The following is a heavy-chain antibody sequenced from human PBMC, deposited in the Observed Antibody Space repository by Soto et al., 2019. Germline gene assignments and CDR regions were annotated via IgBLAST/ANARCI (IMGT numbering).Heavy chain of an antibody. CDR2: TSYDGSNN. D-gene: IGHD3-16*01. J-gene: IGHJ1*01. V-gene: IGHV3-33*05. CDR1: GFTFRSYV. Sequence: QVQLVESGGGVVQPGTSLRLSCVGSGFTFRSYVIHWVRQAPGKGLEWVALTSYDGSNNSYGDSVKGRFTISRHNSRNTVELQMDSLRCEDTALYYCARWGTTGGLDVWGQGTLVSVSS. CDR3: ARWGTTGGLDV.